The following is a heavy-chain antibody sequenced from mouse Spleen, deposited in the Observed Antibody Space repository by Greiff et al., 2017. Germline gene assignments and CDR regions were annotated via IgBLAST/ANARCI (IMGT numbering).Heavy chain of an antibody. Sequence: DVKLVESGAGLVKPGGSLKLSCAASGYTFSDYGMHWVRQAPEKGLEWIAYISSGSSTIYYADTMKGRFTISRDNAKNTLFLQMTSLRSEDTAMYYCARQLPEDYFDYWGQGTTLTVSS. V-gene: IGHV5-17*01. CDR3: ARQLPEDYFDY. CDR2: ISSGSSTI. J-gene: IGHJ2*01. D-gene: IGHD4-1*02. CDR1: GYTFSDYG.